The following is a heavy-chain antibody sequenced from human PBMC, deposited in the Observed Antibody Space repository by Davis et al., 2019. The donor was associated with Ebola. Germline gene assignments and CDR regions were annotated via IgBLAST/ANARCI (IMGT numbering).Heavy chain of an antibody. CDR3: ARSREYSYGPLLDY. V-gene: IGHV3-21*01. CDR1: GFNFSSYS. J-gene: IGHJ4*02. Sequence: GESLKISCAASGFNFSSYSMNWVRQAPGKGLEWVSFISSSGSYIHYADSVKGRFTISRDNFKNTLYLQMNSLRVEDTAVYYCARSREYSYGPLLDYGGQGTLVTVSS. CDR2: ISSSGSYI. D-gene: IGHD5-18*01.